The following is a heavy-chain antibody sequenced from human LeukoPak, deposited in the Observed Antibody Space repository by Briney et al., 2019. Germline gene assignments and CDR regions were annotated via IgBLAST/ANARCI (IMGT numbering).Heavy chain of an antibody. CDR2: IIPIFGTA. CDR3: ARAADYWFDP. Sequence: SVKVSCTASGGTFSIYAISWVRQAPGQGLEWMGGIIPIFGTANYAQKFQGRVTITADESTSTAYMELSSLRSEDTAVYYCARAADYWFDPWGQGTLVTVSS. J-gene: IGHJ5*02. D-gene: IGHD2-21*02. CDR1: GGTFSIYA. V-gene: IGHV1-69*13.